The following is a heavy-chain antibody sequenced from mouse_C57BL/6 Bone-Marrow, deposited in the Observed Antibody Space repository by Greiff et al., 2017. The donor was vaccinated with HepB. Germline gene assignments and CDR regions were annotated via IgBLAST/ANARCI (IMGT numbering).Heavy chain of an antibody. CDR2: IYPSDSET. V-gene: IGHV1-61*01. J-gene: IGHJ1*03. Sequence: QVQLKQPGAELVRPGSSVKLSCKASGYTFTSYWMDWVKQRPGQGLEWIGNIYPSDSETHYNQKFKDKATLTVDKSSSTAYMQLSSLTSEDSAVYYCARIYDGYYEGSGYWYFDVWGTGTTVTVSS. CDR3: ARIYDGYYEGSGYWYFDV. D-gene: IGHD2-3*01. CDR1: GYTFTSYW.